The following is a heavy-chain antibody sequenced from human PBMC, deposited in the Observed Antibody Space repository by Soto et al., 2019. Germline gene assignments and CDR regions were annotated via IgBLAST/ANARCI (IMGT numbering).Heavy chain of an antibody. J-gene: IGHJ4*02. CDR1: GFTFSSYA. CDR3: AKSHAMAVAALYYFDY. CDR2: ISGSGGST. D-gene: IGHD6-19*01. V-gene: IGHV3-23*01. Sequence: GGSLRLSCAASGFTFSSYAMSWVRQAPGKGLEWVSAISGSGGSTYYAGSVKGRFTISRDNSKNTLYLQMNSLRAEDTAVYYCAKSHAMAVAALYYFDYWGQGTLVTVSS.